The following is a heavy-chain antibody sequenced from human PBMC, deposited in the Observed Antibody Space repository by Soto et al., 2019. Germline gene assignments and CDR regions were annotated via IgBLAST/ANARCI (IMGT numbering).Heavy chain of an antibody. CDR1: GYTFISYW. J-gene: IGHJ4*02. V-gene: IGHV5-51*01. Sequence: ESLTISCQGSGYTFISYWIALVRQMPGKGLEWMGIIYPGDSDTRYNPSFQGQVTISADKSISTAYLQWSSLKASDTAMYYCARIIAEAGTGFDFWGQGTLVTVSS. CDR2: IYPGDSDT. D-gene: IGHD6-19*01. CDR3: ARIIAEAGTGFDF.